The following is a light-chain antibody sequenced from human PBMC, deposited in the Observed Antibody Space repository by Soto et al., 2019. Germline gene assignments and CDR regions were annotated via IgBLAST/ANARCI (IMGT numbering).Light chain of an antibody. V-gene: IGKV1-5*01. CDR2: DAS. CDR1: QSISSW. Sequence: DIQMTQSPSTLSASVGDRVTITCRASQSISSWLAWYQQKPGKAPKLLIYDASTLESGAPSRFSGSGSGTELTLTINRLQPDDFASYYCQQYNSYPWTFGPGTKVEIK. J-gene: IGKJ1*01. CDR3: QQYNSYPWT.